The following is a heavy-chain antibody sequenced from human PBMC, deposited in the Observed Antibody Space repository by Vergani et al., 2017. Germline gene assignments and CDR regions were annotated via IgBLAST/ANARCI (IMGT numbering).Heavy chain of an antibody. CDR2: VNFVTGAA. CDR3: ARSIGYCTSGSCRPYYFDL. CDR1: GYIFKNYY. Sequence: QVQLVQSGAAVKKPGASAKVSCTASGYIFKNYYMHWLRLAPGQGFQWMGVVNFVTGAATSPQKFEGRITMTRDTSTATFYMDLSSLKYEDTAIYYCARSIGYCTSGSCRPYYFDLWRERTLLADSS. D-gene: IGHD2-15*01. J-gene: IGHJ4*02. V-gene: IGHV1-46*02.